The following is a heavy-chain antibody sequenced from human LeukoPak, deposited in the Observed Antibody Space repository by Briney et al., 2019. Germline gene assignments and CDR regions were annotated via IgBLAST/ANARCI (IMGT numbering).Heavy chain of an antibody. CDR3: AKDREGTIADYFDY. V-gene: IGHV3-7*05. J-gene: IGHJ4*02. Sequence: PGGSLRLSCAASGLTFTSYWMSWVRQAPGKGLEWVANIKQDGSVKYYVDSVKGRFTISRDNARKSLYLQMNSLRAEDTAVYYCAKDREGTIADYFDYWGQGTLVTVSS. CDR2: IKQDGSVK. D-gene: IGHD1-7*01. CDR1: GLTFTSYW.